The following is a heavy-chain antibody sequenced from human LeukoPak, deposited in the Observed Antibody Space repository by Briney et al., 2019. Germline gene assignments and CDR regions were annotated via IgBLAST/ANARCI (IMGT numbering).Heavy chain of an antibody. J-gene: IGHJ4*02. CDR2: IHYSGST. D-gene: IGHD6-25*01. Sequence: PSETLSLTCSVSGGSIRSSSYYWGWIRQPPGKGLEWIGSIHYSGSTYYNPSLKSRVTISVDTSKRQFSLKVTSVTAADTAVYYCARSFDGSGLGYYFDCWGQGTLVTVSS. CDR3: ARSFDGSGLGYYFDC. V-gene: IGHV4-39*07. CDR1: GGSIRSSSYY.